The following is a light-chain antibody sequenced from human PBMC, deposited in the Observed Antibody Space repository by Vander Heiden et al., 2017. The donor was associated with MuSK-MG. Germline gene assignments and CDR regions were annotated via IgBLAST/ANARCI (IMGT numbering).Light chain of an antibody. J-gene: IGKJ3*01. CDR2: TAS. V-gene: IGKV1-9*01. CDR3: QQLNSFPHT. CDR1: QDISSY. Sequence: DIQLTQSPSFLSASVGDRVTITCRASQDISSYLAWYQQKPGKAPKLLIYTASTLESGVPSRFSGSGSGTEFTLTISTLQPEDFATYYCQQLNSFPHTFGHGTKVDIK.